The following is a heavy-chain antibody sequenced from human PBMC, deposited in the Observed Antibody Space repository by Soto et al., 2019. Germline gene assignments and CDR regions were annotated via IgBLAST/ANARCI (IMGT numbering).Heavy chain of an antibody. CDR2: INNSGNS. CDR1: GGSFSGYY. V-gene: IGHV4-34*02. CDR3: ARSNLLTGYCVVYSYV. Sequence: QVQLQQWGAGAGLLKPSETLSLTCAASGGSFSGYYWSLIRQPPGMGLEWIGEINNSGNSNYNPALESRVTMSVDPSKNQFSLTLISVPAADTAVYYCARSNLLTGYCVVYSYVWGRGTLVTVSS. J-gene: IGHJ2*01. D-gene: IGHD3-9*01.